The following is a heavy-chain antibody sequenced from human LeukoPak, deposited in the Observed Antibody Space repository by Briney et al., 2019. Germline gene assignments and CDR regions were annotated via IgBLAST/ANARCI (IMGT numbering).Heavy chain of an antibody. J-gene: IGHJ4*02. CDR3: ARQGSEIDY. V-gene: IGHV3-11*01. CDR1: GFTLSHYY. Sequence: GRSLRLSCAASGFTLSHYYMTWIRQAPGKGLEWLSCISSSGDTIYHADSVKGRFTVSRDNAENSLYLQMNSLRAEDTAMYYCARQGSEIDYWGQGTLVTVSS. CDR2: ISSSGDTI.